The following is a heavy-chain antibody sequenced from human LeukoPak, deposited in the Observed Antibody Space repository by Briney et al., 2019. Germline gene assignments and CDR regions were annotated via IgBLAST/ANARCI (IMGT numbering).Heavy chain of an antibody. V-gene: IGHV4-34*01. CDR2: INHSGST. D-gene: IGHD3-16*02. CDR1: GGSFSGYY. J-gene: IGHJ3*02. CDR3: ARGSTYYDYVWGSYRYTVGAFDI. Sequence: SETLSLTCAVYGGSFSGYYWSWIRQPPGKGLEWIGEINHSGSTNYNPSLKSRVTISVDTSKNQFSLKLSSVTAADTAVYYCARGSTYYDYVWGSYRYTVGAFDIWGQGTMVTVSS.